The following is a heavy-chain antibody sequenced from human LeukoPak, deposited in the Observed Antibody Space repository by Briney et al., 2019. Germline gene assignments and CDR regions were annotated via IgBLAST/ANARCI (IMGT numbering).Heavy chain of an antibody. CDR1: GYTFTSYG. CDR2: ISAYNGNT. D-gene: IGHD3-22*01. V-gene: IGHV1-18*01. CDR3: ARDSYDSSGYSGGDY. J-gene: IGHJ4*02. Sequence: ASVKVSCKASGYTFTSYGISWVRQAPGQGLEWMGWISAYNGNTNYAQKLQGRVTMTTDTSTSTAYMELRSLRSDDTAVYYCARDSYDSSGYSGGDYWGQGTRVTVSS.